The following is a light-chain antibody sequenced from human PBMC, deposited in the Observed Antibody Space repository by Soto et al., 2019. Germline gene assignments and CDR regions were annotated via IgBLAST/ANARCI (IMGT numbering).Light chain of an antibody. CDR2: EVN. Sequence: QSALTQPPSASGSPGQSVAISCTGTSSDIGGYNYVSWYQQHPGKAPKLMIYEVNKRPSGVPDRFSGSKSGNTASLTVSGLQAGDEADYYCSSYAGSSNVFGTGTKGHRP. CDR1: SSDIGGYNY. V-gene: IGLV2-8*01. CDR3: SSYAGSSNV. J-gene: IGLJ1*01.